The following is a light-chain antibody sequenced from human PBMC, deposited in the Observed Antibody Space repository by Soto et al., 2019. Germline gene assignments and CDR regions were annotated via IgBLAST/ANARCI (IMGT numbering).Light chain of an antibody. CDR2: GAS. CDR3: HQYGSSPWT. Sequence: EVVMTQSPATLSVSPEERATLSCRASESVASNYLAWYQHKPGQAPRLLFFGASNRATGIPDRFSGSGSGTDFTLTISRLEPEDFAVYYCHQYGSSPWTLGQGTKVDIK. CDR1: ESVASNY. J-gene: IGKJ1*01. V-gene: IGKV3-20*01.